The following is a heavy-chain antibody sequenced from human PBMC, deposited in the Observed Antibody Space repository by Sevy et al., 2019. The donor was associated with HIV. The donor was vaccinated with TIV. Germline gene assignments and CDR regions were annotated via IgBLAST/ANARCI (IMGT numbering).Heavy chain of an antibody. CDR2: ISYAGSNK. J-gene: IGHJ6*02. CDR1: GFMFSSYS. Sequence: GGSLRLSCVASGFMFSSYSVHWVRQAPGKGLEWVAVISYAGSNKYYADSVKGRFTISRDNSKNTLYLQMNSLRAEDTAVYYCARDVAFTTEYSYGMDVWGQGTTVTVSS. CDR3: ARDVAFTTEYSYGMDV. D-gene: IGHD4-17*01. V-gene: IGHV3-30-3*01.